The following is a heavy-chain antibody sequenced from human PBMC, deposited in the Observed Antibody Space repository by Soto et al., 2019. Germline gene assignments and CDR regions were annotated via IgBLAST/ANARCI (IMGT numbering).Heavy chain of an antibody. D-gene: IGHD1-26*01. CDR3: ASRPSGSYSRGYNWFDP. V-gene: IGHV4-39*01. CDR1: GGSISSSSYY. CDR2: IYYSGST. Sequence: SETLSLTCTVSGGSISSSSYYWGWIRQPPGKGLEWIGSIYYSGSTYYNPSLKSRVTISVDTSKNQFSLKLSSVTAAATAVYYCASRPSGSYSRGYNWFDPWRQGTLVIFSS. J-gene: IGHJ5*02.